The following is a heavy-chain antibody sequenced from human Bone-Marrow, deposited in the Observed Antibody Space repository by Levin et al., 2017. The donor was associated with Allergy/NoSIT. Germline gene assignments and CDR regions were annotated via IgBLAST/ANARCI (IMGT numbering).Heavy chain of an antibody. CDR2: IYYNGST. CDR3: ARVLAGFDGSAMAYDY. V-gene: IGHV4-31*03. J-gene: IGHJ4*02. CDR1: GASIRSGAYY. Sequence: CTVSGASIRSGAYYWSWVRQPPGQGLEWIGYIYYNGSTYFNPSLKSRVSISVDTSKNQFSLKLRSVTAADTADYYCARVLAGFDGSAMAYDYWGRGSLVTVSS. D-gene: IGHD3-10*01.